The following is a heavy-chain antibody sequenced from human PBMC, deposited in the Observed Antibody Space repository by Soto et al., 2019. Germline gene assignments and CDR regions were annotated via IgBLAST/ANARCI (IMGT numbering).Heavy chain of an antibody. CDR1: GYGFTTYG. Sequence: QIHLVQSGAEVKKPGASVKVSCKGSGYGFTTYGITWVRQAPGQGLEWMAWISAHNGNTNYAQKLQGRVTVNRDTSTSTAYMELRGLRSDDTAVYYCARGRYGDYWGQGALVTVSS. CDR3: ARGRYGDY. CDR2: ISAHNGNT. J-gene: IGHJ4*02. D-gene: IGHD1-1*01. V-gene: IGHV1-18*01.